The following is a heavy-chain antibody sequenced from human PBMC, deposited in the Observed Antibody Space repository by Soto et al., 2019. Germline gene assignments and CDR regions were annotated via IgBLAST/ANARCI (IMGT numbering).Heavy chain of an antibody. D-gene: IGHD6-13*01. J-gene: IGHJ4*02. CDR3: AATKAPNSSSSAPDY. CDR2: IYYSGST. CDR1: GGSISSGGYY. V-gene: IGHV4-31*03. Sequence: NPSETLSLTCTVSGGSISSGGYYWSWIRQHPGKGLEWIGYIYYSGSTYYNPSLKSRVTISVDTSKNQFSLKLSSVTAADTAVYYCAATKAPNSSSSAPDYWGQGTLVTVSS.